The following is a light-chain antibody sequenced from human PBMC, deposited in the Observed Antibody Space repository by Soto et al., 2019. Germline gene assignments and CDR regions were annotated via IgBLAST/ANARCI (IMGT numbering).Light chain of an antibody. J-gene: IGKJ1*01. V-gene: IGKV3-15*01. Sequence: EMVMTQSPATLSVSPGERATLSCRASQSVSSNLAWYQQKPGQAPRLLIYGASTRATGVPSRFSGSGSGTEFTLTISSLQSEDFAVYHCQHYNSWPLTFGQGTKVEIK. CDR2: GAS. CDR3: QHYNSWPLT. CDR1: QSVSSN.